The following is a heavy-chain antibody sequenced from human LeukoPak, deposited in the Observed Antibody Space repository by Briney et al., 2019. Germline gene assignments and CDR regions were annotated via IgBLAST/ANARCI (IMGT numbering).Heavy chain of an antibody. Sequence: QTGGSLRLSCAASGFTFSKTWMSWIRQAPGKGLEWVANIKEDGSDKYYVDSVKGRFTVSRDNANNLLHLQMNSLGAEDTAVYFCASGVKLGASDIWGQGTMVTVSP. V-gene: IGHV3-7*01. CDR2: IKEDGSDK. CDR1: GFTFSKTW. J-gene: IGHJ3*02. D-gene: IGHD1-7*01. CDR3: ASGVKLGASDI.